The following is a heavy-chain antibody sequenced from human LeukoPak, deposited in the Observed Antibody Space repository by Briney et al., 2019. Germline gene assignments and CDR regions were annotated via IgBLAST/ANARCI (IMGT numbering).Heavy chain of an antibody. CDR2: INHSGST. CDR3: ASKVVPAATVGYFDY. D-gene: IGHD2-2*01. Sequence: RPSETLSLTCAVHGGSFSGYYWSWIRQPPGKGLEWIGEINHSGSTNYNPSLKSRVTISVDTSKNQFSLKLSSVTAADTAVYYCASKVVPAATVGYFDYWGQGTLVTVSS. J-gene: IGHJ4*02. V-gene: IGHV4-34*01. CDR1: GGSFSGYY.